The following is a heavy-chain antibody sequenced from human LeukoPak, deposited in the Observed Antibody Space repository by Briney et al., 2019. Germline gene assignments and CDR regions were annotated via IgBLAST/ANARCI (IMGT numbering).Heavy chain of an antibody. Sequence: ASVNVSCKVSGYTLTELSMHWVRQAPGKGLEWMGGFDPEDGETIYAQKFQGRVTMTEDTSTDTAYMELSSLRSEDTAVYYCATAPELYYDSSGYFDYWGQGTLVTVSS. CDR1: GYTLTELS. J-gene: IGHJ4*02. CDR3: ATAPELYYDSSGYFDY. V-gene: IGHV1-24*01. D-gene: IGHD3-22*01. CDR2: FDPEDGET.